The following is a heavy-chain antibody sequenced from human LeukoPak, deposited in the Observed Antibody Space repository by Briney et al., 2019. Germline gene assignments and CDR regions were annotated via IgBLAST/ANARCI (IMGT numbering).Heavy chain of an antibody. CDR3: ANRKRDYGSGSYGMGYYYYYYMDV. J-gene: IGHJ6*03. Sequence: GGSLRLSCAASGFTFSSYAMSWVRQAPGKGLEWVSAISGSGGSTYYADSVKGRFTISRDNSKNTLYLQMNSLRAEDTAVYYCANRKRDYGSGSYGMGYYYYYYMDVWGKGTTVTVSS. CDR2: ISGSGGST. V-gene: IGHV3-23*01. CDR1: GFTFSSYA. D-gene: IGHD3-10*01.